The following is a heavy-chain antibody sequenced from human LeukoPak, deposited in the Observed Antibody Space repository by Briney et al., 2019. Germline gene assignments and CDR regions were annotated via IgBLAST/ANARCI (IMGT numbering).Heavy chain of an antibody. CDR2: FDFEDAVT. D-gene: IGHD4-11*01. V-gene: IGHV1-24*01. J-gene: IGHJ4*02. CDR1: GHSLSDLS. CDR3: VAEVIEVTMGDY. Sequence: ASVKVSCKVSGHSLSDLSIHWVRQAPGKGLEWMGGFDFEDAVTIYAQEFVGRVIMTEDTATETAYMELSSLKSEDTAVYYCVAEVIEVTMGDYWGQGTLVTVSS.